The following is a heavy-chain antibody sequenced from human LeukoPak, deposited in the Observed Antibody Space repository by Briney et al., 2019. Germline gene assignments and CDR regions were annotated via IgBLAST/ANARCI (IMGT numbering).Heavy chain of an antibody. CDR1: GGSFSGYY. J-gene: IGHJ4*02. CDR3: HWGSYRYDY. D-gene: IGHD3-16*02. V-gene: IGHV4-59*01. Sequence: SETLSLTCAVYGGSFSGYYWSWIRQPPGKGLEWIGYIYYSGSTNYNPSLKSRVTISVDTSKNQFSLKLSSVTAADTAVYYCHWGSYRYDYWGQGTLVTVSS. CDR2: IYYSGST.